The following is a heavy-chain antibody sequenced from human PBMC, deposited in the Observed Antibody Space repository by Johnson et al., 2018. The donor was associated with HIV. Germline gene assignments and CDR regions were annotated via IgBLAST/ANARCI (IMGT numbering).Heavy chain of an antibody. CDR3: ARARDWNYGDI. J-gene: IGHJ3*02. CDR1: GFTFSS. D-gene: IGHD1-7*01. CDR2: NATTGDT. Sequence: EVQLVESGGGVVQPGRSLRLSCAASGFTFSSNATTGDTNHRGSVKGRLTISRKKASNFLSLQMNSLRAEDTAVYYCARARDWNYGDIWGQGTMVTVSS. V-gene: IGHV3-13*01.